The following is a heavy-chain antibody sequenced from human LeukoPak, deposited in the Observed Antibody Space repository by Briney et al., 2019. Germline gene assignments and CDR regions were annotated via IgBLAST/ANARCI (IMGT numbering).Heavy chain of an antibody. D-gene: IGHD3-22*01. CDR3: ARGSLSDTFGSGYHGGAFDY. J-gene: IGHJ4*02. CDR1: GYTFTSYG. Sequence: GASVKVSCKASGYTFTSYGISWVRQAPGQGLEWMGWISGYNGHTKYAQKFQGRATMTTDTSTSTAYMELRSLRSDDTAMYYCARGSLSDTFGSGYHGGAFDYWGQGTLVTVSS. V-gene: IGHV1-18*01. CDR2: ISGYNGHT.